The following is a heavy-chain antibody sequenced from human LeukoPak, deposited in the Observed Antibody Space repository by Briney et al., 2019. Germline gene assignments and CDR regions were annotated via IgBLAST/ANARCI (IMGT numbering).Heavy chain of an antibody. J-gene: IGHJ5*02. CDR1: GGSISGNY. D-gene: IGHD3-10*01. Sequence: SETLSLTCTVSGGSISGNYWSWVRQPPGKGPEWIGNIYYSGGTKYNPSLKSRVTISVDTSKNQFSLKLSSVTPADTAVYYCARETGNRFDPWGQGTLFTVSS. CDR2: IYYSGGT. CDR3: ARETGNRFDP. V-gene: IGHV4-59*01.